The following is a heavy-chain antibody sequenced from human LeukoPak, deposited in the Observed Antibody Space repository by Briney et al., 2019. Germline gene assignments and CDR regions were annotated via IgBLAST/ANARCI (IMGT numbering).Heavy chain of an antibody. CDR1: GFTFSSYS. J-gene: IGHJ4*02. V-gene: IGHV3-21*01. Sequence: GGSLRLSCAASGFTFSSYSFNWVRRAPGKGLEWVSSINTVSSYIYYADSVRGRFTISRDNAENSLWLQMNSLRAEDSAVYYCARLRRNSDRSGFYYYYDNWGQGTLVTVSS. D-gene: IGHD3-22*01. CDR2: INTVSSYI. CDR3: ARLRRNSDRSGFYYYYDN.